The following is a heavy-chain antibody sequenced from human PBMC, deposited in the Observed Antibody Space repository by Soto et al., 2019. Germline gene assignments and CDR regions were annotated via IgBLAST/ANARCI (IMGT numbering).Heavy chain of an antibody. CDR3: ARHDGAQFDY. CDR2: IYYSRST. Sequence: SETLSLTCTVSGGSISSYYWSWIRQPPGKGLEWIGYIYYSRSTNYNPSLKSRVTISVDTSKNQFSLKLSSVTAADTAVYYCARHDGAQFDYWGQGTLVTVSS. D-gene: IGHD4-17*01. CDR1: GGSISSYY. J-gene: IGHJ4*02. V-gene: IGHV4-59*08.